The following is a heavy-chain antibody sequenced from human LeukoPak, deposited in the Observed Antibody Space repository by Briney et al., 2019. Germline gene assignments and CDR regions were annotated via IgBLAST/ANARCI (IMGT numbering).Heavy chain of an antibody. CDR1: GFTFSSYA. J-gene: IGHJ6*02. CDR2: ISGSGGST. Sequence: GGSLRLSCAASGFTFSSYAMSWVRQTPGKGLEWVSAISGSGGSTYYADSVKGRFTISRDNSKNTLFLQMNSLRAEDTAPYYCAKSVAICFYYGLDVWGQGTTVAVSS. D-gene: IGHD3-3*01. V-gene: IGHV3-23*01. CDR3: AKSVAICFYYGLDV.